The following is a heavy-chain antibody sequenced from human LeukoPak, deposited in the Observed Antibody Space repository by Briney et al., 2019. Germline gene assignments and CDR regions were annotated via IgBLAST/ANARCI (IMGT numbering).Heavy chain of an antibody. V-gene: IGHV4-59*01. CDR2: IYYSGST. J-gene: IGHJ4*02. Sequence: PSETLSLTCTVSDGSISSYYWSWIRQPPGKGLEWIGYIYYSGSTNYNPSLKSRVTISVDTSKNQFSLKLSSVTAADTAVYYCARGLMMAVAGRGEFHYWGQGTLVTVSS. D-gene: IGHD6-13*01. CDR1: DGSISSYY. CDR3: ARGLMMAVAGRGEFHY.